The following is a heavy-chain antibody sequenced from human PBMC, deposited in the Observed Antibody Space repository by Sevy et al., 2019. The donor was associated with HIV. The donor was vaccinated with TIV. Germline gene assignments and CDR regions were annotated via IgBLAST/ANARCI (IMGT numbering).Heavy chain of an antibody. J-gene: IGHJ5*02. CDR1: GFTVSSSY. CDR2: IYSGGST. V-gene: IGHV3-53*01. Sequence: GGSLRLSCAASGFTVSSSYMTWVRQPPGKGLEWGSVIYSGGSTYYADSVKGRFTISRDNSKNTLYLQMNNLRADDTAVYYCARGRGVFGAVAINWFDPWGQGALVTVSS. D-gene: IGHD3-3*01. CDR3: ARGRGVFGAVAINWFDP.